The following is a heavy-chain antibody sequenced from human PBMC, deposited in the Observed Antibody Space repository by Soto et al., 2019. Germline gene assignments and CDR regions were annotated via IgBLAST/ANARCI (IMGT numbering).Heavy chain of an antibody. Sequence: QITLKESGPTLVKPTQTLTLTCTFSGFSLSTSGVGVGWIRQPPGKALEWLALIYWDDDKRYSPSLKSRLTITKDTSKNQVALTMTNMDPVDTATSHWAHRRVERYFDYWGQGTLVTVSS. CDR2: IYWDDDK. CDR1: GFSLSTSGVG. D-gene: IGHD1-1*01. J-gene: IGHJ4*02. V-gene: IGHV2-5*02. CDR3: AHRRVERYFDY.